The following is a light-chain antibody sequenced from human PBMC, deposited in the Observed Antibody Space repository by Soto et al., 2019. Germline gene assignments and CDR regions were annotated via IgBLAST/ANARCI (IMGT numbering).Light chain of an antibody. V-gene: IGKV1-12*02. J-gene: IGKJ3*01. CDR1: QIIGSW. CDR2: GAS. Sequence: DIQMTQSPSSVSASIGDRVTITRRASQIIGSWLAWYQQKPGRAPTLLIYGASSLQSGVPSRFSGSGSGTDFTLTITSLQAEDSATYYCQQANSFPFTFGPGTKVDIK. CDR3: QQANSFPFT.